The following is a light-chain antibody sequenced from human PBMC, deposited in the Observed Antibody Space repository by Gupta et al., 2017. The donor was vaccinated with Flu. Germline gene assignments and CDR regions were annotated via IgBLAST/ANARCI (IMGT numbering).Light chain of an antibody. CDR1: SSNIGTNA. CDR2: ENN. Sequence: QSVLAQPPSASGTPGQRVTISCSGSSSNIGTNAVHWYQQVPGTAPKLLIYENNQRPSGVPDRFSGSKSGTSASLAISGLQSEDEADYYCAAWDDSLNGHYVFGTGTEVTVL. V-gene: IGLV1-44*01. CDR3: AAWDDSLNGHYV. J-gene: IGLJ1*01.